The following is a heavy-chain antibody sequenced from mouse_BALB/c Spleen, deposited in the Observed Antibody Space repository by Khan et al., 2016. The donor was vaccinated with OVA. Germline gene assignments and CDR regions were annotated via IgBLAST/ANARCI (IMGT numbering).Heavy chain of an antibody. J-gene: IGHJ1*01. CDR3: ARGHWYFDV. Sequence: QIQLVQSGPELKKRGETVKISCKASGYTFTNYAVNWVRQAPGKGFKWMGWINTYTGEPTYADDFKGRFAFSLETSASAAYLQINNLKNEDTATYFCARGHWYFDVWGAGTTVTVSS. V-gene: IGHV9-3-1*01. CDR1: GYTFTNYA. CDR2: INTYTGEP.